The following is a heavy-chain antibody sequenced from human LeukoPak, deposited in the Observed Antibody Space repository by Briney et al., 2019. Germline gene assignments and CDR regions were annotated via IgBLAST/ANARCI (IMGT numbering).Heavy chain of an antibody. CDR3: AKEYCSSTSCYYFDY. CDR2: ISGSGGST. CDR1: GFSFSSYP. V-gene: IGHV3-23*01. Sequence: GGSLRLSCAASGFSFSSYPMHWVRQAPGKGLEWVSVISGSGGSTYYADSVKGRFTISRDNSKNTLYLQMNSLRAEDTAVYYCAKEYCSSTSCYYFDYWGQGTLVTVSS. D-gene: IGHD2-2*01. J-gene: IGHJ4*02.